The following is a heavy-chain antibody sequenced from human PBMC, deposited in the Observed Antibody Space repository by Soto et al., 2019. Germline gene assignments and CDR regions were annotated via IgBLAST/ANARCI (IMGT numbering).Heavy chain of an antibody. J-gene: IGHJ6*04. V-gene: IGHV4-4*02. CDR1: GGAISSSNW. CDR3: ARSGDAGSAYYDFWSGYTSYYYCMDV. D-gene: IGHD3-3*01. Sequence: SETLSLTCAVSGGAISSSNWWSWVRQPRGKGLEWMGESYHSGSTNYNPSLKSRVTISVDKSKNKFSLRLSSVTAADTAVYYCARSGDAGSAYYDFWSGYTSYYYCMDVWGKWTKVTVSS. CDR2: SYHSGST.